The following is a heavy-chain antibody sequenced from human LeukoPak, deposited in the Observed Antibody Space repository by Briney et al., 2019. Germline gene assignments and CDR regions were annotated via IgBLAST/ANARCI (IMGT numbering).Heavy chain of an antibody. Sequence: SETLSLTCTVSGGSITSYYWSWNRQPPGKGLEWIGYIYYSGSTNYNPSLKSRVTISVDTSKNQFSLKLSSVTAADTAVYYCARDRGTPWGQGTMVTVSS. CDR3: ARDRGTP. V-gene: IGHV4-59*12. CDR1: GGSITSYY. J-gene: IGHJ3*01. D-gene: IGHD1/OR15-1a*01. CDR2: IYYSGST.